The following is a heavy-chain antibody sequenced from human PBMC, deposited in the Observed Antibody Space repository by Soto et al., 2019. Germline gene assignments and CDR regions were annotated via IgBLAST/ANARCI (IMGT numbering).Heavy chain of an antibody. Sequence: PGGSLRLSCAASGFTFRNYAMSWVRQAPGKGLEWVSGISGSGDSTYYADSVKGRFTISRDNSKNTLYLQMNSLRAEDTAVYYCAGDNWNWSYYYXMDVWGKGTTVTVSS. J-gene: IGHJ6*03. D-gene: IGHD1-7*01. CDR2: ISGSGDST. V-gene: IGHV3-23*01. CDR1: GFTFRNYA. CDR3: AGDNWNWSYYYXMDV.